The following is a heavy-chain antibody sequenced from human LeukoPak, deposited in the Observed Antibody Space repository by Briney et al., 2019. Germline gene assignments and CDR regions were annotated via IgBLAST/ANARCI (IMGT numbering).Heavy chain of an antibody. D-gene: IGHD3-22*01. V-gene: IGHV3-15*01. J-gene: IGHJ4*02. CDR2: IKSRTDGGTT. CDR3: TTEPYSSGYYYLDY. Sequence: AGGSLRLSCAASGFTFSSYAMSWVRQAPGKGLEWVGRIKSRTDGGTTDYAAPVKGRFTISRDDSKNTLYLQMNSLKTEDTAVYYCTTEPYSSGYYYLDYWGQGTLVTVSS. CDR1: GFTFSSYA.